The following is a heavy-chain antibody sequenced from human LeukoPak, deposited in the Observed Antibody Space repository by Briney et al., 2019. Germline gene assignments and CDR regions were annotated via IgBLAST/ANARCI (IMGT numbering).Heavy chain of an antibody. V-gene: IGHV1-69*13. D-gene: IGHD6-19*01. CDR1: GGTFSSYA. Sequence: TSVEVSCKASGGTFSSYAISWVRQAPGQGLEWMGGIIPIFGTANYAQKFQGRVTITADESTSTAYMELSSLRSEDTAVYYCALTVAGTFDYWGQGTLVTVSS. CDR2: IIPIFGTA. CDR3: ALTVAGTFDY. J-gene: IGHJ4*02.